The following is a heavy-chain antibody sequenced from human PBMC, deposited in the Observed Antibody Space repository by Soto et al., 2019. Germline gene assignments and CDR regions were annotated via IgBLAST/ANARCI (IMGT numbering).Heavy chain of an antibody. J-gene: IGHJ6*02. CDR1: GGSLKGYG. Sequence: QVQLVQSGAEVRKPGSSVKVSCKASGGSLKGYGIGWVRQAPGQGLEWMGGVSPLFGAANYAQKFQARVTIIADAATRTVNMELSSLTSADTALYYCARVLYYASGSSSPYAMDVWGQGTPVTFSS. D-gene: IGHD3-10*01. CDR2: VSPLFGAA. CDR3: ARVLYYASGSSSPYAMDV. V-gene: IGHV1-69*01.